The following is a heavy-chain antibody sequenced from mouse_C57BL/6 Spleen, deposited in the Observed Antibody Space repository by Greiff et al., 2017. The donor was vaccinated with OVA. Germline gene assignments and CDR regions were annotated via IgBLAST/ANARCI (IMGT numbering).Heavy chain of an antibody. D-gene: IGHD1-1*01. CDR1: GYTFTSYW. CDR3: ARSGYYYGSSYRWYFDV. CDR2: IDPSDSYT. V-gene: IGHV1-69*01. Sequence: QVQLQQSGAELVMPGASVKLSCKASGYTFTSYWMHWVKQRPGQGLEWIGEIDPSDSYTNYNQKFKGKSTLTVDKSSSTAYMQLSSLTSEDSAVYYCARSGYYYGSSYRWYFDVWGTGTTVTVSS. J-gene: IGHJ1*03.